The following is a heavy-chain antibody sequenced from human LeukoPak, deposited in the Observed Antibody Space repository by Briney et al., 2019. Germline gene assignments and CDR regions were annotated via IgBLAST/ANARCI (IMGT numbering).Heavy chain of an antibody. CDR3: AGEPQVRYSSGWYGFGY. V-gene: IGHV1-46*01. D-gene: IGHD6-19*01. J-gene: IGHJ4*02. CDR1: GYTFTSYD. CDR2: INPSGGST. Sequence: VASVKVSCKASGYTFTSYDINWVRQAPGQGLEWMGIINPSGGSTSYAQKFQGRVTMTRDTSTSTVYMELSSLRSEDTAVYYCAGEPQVRYSSGWYGFGYWGQGTLVTVSS.